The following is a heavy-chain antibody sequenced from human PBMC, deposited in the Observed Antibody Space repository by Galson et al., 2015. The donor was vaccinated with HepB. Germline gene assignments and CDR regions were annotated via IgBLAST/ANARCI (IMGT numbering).Heavy chain of an antibody. Sequence: SLRLSCAASGFTFSSYSMNWVRQAPGKGLEWVSYISSSSSTIYYADSVKGRFTISRDNAKNTLYLQMNSLRAEDTAVYYCAKGGYYYGSGSYYNPLYYYYYGMDVWGQGTTVTVSS. CDR2: ISSSSSTI. D-gene: IGHD3-10*01. V-gene: IGHV3-48*01. J-gene: IGHJ6*02. CDR1: GFTFSSYS. CDR3: AKGGYYYGSGSYYNPLYYYYYGMDV.